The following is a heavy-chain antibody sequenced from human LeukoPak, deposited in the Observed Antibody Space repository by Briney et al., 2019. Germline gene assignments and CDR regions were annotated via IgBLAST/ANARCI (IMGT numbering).Heavy chain of an antibody. J-gene: IGHJ4*02. CDR2: ICSGGST. Sequence: GGSLRLSCAASGFTVSSNYMSWVRQAPGKGLEWVSVICSGGSTYYADSVKGRFTISRDNSKSTLYLQMNSPRAEDTAVYYCATGGYCSSTSCSIQFDYWGQGTLVTVSS. CDR3: ATGGYCSSTSCSIQFDY. CDR1: GFTVSSNY. V-gene: IGHV3-66*01. D-gene: IGHD2-2*01.